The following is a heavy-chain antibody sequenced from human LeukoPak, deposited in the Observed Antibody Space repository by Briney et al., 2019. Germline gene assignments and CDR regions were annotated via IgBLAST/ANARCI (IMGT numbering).Heavy chain of an antibody. V-gene: IGHV1-18*04. CDR2: FSAYNGNT. Sequence: GASVKVSCKASGYTFTSYGISWVRQAPGQGLEWMGWFSAYNGNTNYAQKLQGRVTMTTDTSTSTAYMELRSLRSDDTAVYYCARDLGYYDILTGYSPYYFDYWGQGTLVAVSS. CDR3: ARDLGYYDILTGYSPYYFDY. CDR1: GYTFTSYG. D-gene: IGHD3-9*01. J-gene: IGHJ4*02.